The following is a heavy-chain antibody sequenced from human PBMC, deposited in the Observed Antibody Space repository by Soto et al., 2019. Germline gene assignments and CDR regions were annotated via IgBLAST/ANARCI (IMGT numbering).Heavy chain of an antibody. CDR1: GYTFTGYY. D-gene: IGHD3-10*01. CDR2: VNPISGDT. V-gene: IGHV1-2*02. CDR3: AREEGFRITMDRGRWFDP. Sequence: QIQLVQSGAEVKKPGASVKVSCRASGYTFTGYYLHWVRQAPGQGLEWMGWVNPISGDTNYAQKFQDRVIMTRDRSITTVHMELSRLRFDDTAVHYCAREEGFRITMDRGRWFDPWGQGTLVTVSS. J-gene: IGHJ5*02.